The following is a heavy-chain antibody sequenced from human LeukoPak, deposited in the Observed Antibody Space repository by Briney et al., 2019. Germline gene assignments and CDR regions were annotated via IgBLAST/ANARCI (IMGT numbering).Heavy chain of an antibody. V-gene: IGHV4-38-2*02. J-gene: IGHJ5*02. CDR1: VHSISSGYY. CDR3: ARSRAPVNWFDP. D-gene: IGHD1-14*01. CDR2: IYHSGST. Sequence: PSETLSLTCTVSVHSISSGYYWGWIRQSPGKGLEWTASIYHSGSTYYNPSLKSRVTISVDTSKNQFSLKLSSVTAADTAVYYCARSRAPVNWFDPWGQGTLVTVSS.